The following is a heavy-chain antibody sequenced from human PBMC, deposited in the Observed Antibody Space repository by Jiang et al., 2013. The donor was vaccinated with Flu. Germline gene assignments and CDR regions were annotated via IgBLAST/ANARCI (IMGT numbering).Heavy chain of an antibody. D-gene: IGHD1-14*01. CDR2: ISSSSSYI. Sequence: WVSSISSSSSYIYYADSVKGRFTISRDNAKNSLYLQMNSLRAEDTAVYYCARDDAQQTIITVYYYYGMDVWGQGTTVTVSS. V-gene: IGHV3-21*01. CDR3: ARDDAQQTIITVYYYYGMDV. J-gene: IGHJ6*02.